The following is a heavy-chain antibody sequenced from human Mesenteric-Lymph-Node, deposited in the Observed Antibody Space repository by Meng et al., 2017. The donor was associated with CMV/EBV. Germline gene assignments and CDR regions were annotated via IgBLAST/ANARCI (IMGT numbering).Heavy chain of an antibody. Sequence: GESLKISCAASGFTFTSKPMHWVRQAPGKGLEWVAGISHDGTNTYYADSVKGRFTISRDNARYTLHVQMTSLRLEDTAVYYCAREEIILAGAGQLPTFDLWGQGTLVTVSS. D-gene: IGHD2-2*01. CDR1: GFTFTSKP. CDR2: ISHDGTNT. J-gene: IGHJ5*02. CDR3: AREEIILAGAGQLPTFDL. V-gene: IGHV3-30-3*01.